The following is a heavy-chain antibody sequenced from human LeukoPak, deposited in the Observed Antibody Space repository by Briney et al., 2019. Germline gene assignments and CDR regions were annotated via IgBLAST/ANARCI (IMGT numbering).Heavy chain of an antibody. CDR2: IYYSGST. Sequence: SETLSLTCTVSGGSISSSSYYWGWIRQPPGKGLEWIGSIYYSGSTYYNPSLKSRVTISVDTSKNQFSLKLSSVTAADTAVYYCARHSRYSYALDYWGQGTLVTVSS. J-gene: IGHJ4*02. CDR1: GGSISSSSYY. CDR3: ARHSRYSYALDY. D-gene: IGHD5-18*01. V-gene: IGHV4-39*01.